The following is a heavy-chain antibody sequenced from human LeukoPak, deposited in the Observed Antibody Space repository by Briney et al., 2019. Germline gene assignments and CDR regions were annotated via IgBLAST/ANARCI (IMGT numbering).Heavy chain of an antibody. CDR1: GGSISSYY. CDR2: IYYSGST. CDR3: ARYGRKWYFDL. V-gene: IGHV4-59*01. Sequence: SETLSLTCTVSGGSISSYYWSWIRQRPGKGLERIGYIYYSGSTKYNPSLKSRVTISVDTSKNQFSLNLSSVTAADTAVYYCARYGRKWYFDLWGRGTLVTVSS. D-gene: IGHD1-26*01. J-gene: IGHJ2*01.